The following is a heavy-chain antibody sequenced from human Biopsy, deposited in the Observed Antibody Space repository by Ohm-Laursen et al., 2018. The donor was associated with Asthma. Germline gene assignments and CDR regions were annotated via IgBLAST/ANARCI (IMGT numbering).Heavy chain of an antibody. D-gene: IGHD4-17*01. Sequence: GSPVKVSCKAPGGTFSNFAISWVRQAPGQGLEWLGGIMTVFGTTNYAQKFQGRVTITADESTSTCYMELRSLTSEDTAVYYCASDFPKDYVRYNFQFWGQGTLVTVSS. CDR3: ASDFPKDYVRYNFQF. CDR1: GGTFSNFA. J-gene: IGHJ4*02. V-gene: IGHV1-69*01. CDR2: IMTVFGTT.